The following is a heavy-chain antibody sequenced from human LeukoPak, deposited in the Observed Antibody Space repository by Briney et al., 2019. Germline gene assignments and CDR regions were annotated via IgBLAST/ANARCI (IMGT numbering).Heavy chain of an antibody. CDR3: AKAGRGVATIWDY. CDR2: ISYDGSNK. V-gene: IGHV3-30*18. D-gene: IGHD5-12*01. J-gene: IGHJ4*02. CDR1: GFTFSSYG. Sequence: GGSLRLSCAASGFTFSSYGMHWVRQAPGKGLEWVAVISYDGSNKYYADSVKGRFTISRDNSKNTLYLQMNSLRAEDTAVYYCAKAGRGVATIWDYWGQGTLVTVSS.